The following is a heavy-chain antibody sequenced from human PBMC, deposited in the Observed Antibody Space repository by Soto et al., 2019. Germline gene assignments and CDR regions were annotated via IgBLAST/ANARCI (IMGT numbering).Heavy chain of an antibody. D-gene: IGHD3-10*01. CDR3: ARVALPMVRGVHPLDY. V-gene: IGHV3-72*01. Sequence: EVQLVESRGGLVQPGGPLRLPCAAAGFTFSAHYMDWVRQAPGKGLEWVGRTRNKANSYTTEYAASVKGRFTISRDDSKNSLYLQINSLKTEDTAVYYCARVALPMVRGVHPLDYCGQGTLVTVSS. CDR1: GFTFSAHY. CDR2: TRNKANSYTT. J-gene: IGHJ4*02.